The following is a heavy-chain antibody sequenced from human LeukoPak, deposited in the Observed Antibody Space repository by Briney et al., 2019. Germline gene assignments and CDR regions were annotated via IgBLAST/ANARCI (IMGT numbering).Heavy chain of an antibody. Sequence: GGSLRLPCAASGFTFSSHWKRWVPPAPGKGLEWVANKQQDGSEKYYVDSLKGRFTISRDNAKNSLDLEMNSLRAGATALYYCASGRHLGYWGKRPLVTVSS. CDR3: ASGRHLGY. D-gene: IGHD3-16*01. CDR2: KQQDGSEK. CDR1: GFTFSSHW. V-gene: IGHV3-7*01. J-gene: IGHJ4*02.